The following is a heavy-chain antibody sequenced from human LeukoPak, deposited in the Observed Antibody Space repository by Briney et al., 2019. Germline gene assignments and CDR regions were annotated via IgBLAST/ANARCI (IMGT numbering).Heavy chain of an antibody. J-gene: IGHJ4*02. Sequence: PSETLSLTCTVSGGSISSSSYYWGWIRQPPGEGLEWIGSMHYSGSTYYNPSLKSRVAISVDTSKNQFSLQLSSVTVADTAVYYCARQTRAAAGTTTDFGYWGQGTLVTVSS. CDR2: MHYSGST. CDR1: GGSISSSSYY. V-gene: IGHV4-39*01. D-gene: IGHD6-13*01. CDR3: ARQTRAAAGTTTDFGY.